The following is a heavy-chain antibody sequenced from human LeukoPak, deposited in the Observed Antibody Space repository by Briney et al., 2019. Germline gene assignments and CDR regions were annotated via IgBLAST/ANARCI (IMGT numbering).Heavy chain of an antibody. Sequence: GSLELSCAASGFPFRSYSMNRVRQAPGKGLEWVPSISSSSSYIYYADSVKGRFTISRDNAKNSLYLQMNSLRAEDTAVYYCARAKPPRWTPFSDYWGQGTLVTVSS. J-gene: IGHJ4*02. CDR3: ARAKPPRWTPFSDY. V-gene: IGHV3-21*01. D-gene: IGHD2/OR15-2a*01. CDR2: ISSSSSYI. CDR1: GFPFRSYS.